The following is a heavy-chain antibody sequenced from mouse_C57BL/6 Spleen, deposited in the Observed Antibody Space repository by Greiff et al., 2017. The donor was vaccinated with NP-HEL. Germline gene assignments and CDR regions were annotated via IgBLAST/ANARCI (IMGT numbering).Heavy chain of an antibody. D-gene: IGHD2-1*01. CDR1: GYTFTDYE. V-gene: IGHV1-15*01. CDR2: IDPETGGT. CDR3: TSYGNYVVAY. Sequence: QVHVKQSGAELVRPGASVTLSCKASGYTFTDYEMHWVKQTPVHGLEWIGAIDPETGGTAYNQKFKGKAILTADKSSSTAYMELRSLTSEDSAVYYCTSYGNYVVAYWGQGTLVTVSA. J-gene: IGHJ3*01.